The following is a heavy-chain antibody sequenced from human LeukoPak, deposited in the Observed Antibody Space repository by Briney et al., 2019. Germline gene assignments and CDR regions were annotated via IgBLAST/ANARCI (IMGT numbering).Heavy chain of an antibody. CDR1: GFTFITSW. V-gene: IGHV3-7*01. Sequence: GGSLRLSCSASGFTFITSWMNWVRQAPGKGLEWVASITPNGSEKYYGDSVRGRFTISRDDDKNSVYLQMNSLRAEDTAVYYCARDRAYKAFDYWGQGNLVSVSS. CDR3: ARDRAYKAFDY. J-gene: IGHJ4*02. CDR2: ITPNGSEK. D-gene: IGHD5-24*01.